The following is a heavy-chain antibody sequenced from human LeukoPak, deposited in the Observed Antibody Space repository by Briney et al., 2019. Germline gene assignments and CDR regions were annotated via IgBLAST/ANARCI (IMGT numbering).Heavy chain of an antibody. J-gene: IGHJ4*02. CDR1: GFYFSSYA. D-gene: IGHD6-13*01. CDR2: ISGSGGST. CDR3: AKDQVFIAKSDY. Sequence: GGSLRLSCAASGFYFSSYAMSWVRQAPGKGLEWVSSISGSGGSTYYADSVKGRFTISRDNSKNTPYLQMNSLRAEDTAVYYCAKDQVFIAKSDYWGQGTLVTVSS. V-gene: IGHV3-23*01.